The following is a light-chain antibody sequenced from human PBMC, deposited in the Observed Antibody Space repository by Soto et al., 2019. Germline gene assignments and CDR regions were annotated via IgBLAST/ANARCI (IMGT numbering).Light chain of an antibody. J-gene: IGLJ3*02. Sequence: QTVVTQEPSLTVSPGGTVTLTCGSSTGAVTSGYYPYWFQQKPGQAPRTLVYNTSDKHSWAPARFSGSLLGGKAALTLSGAQPEDEAEYYCLLSYSGARVFGGGTKVTVL. V-gene: IGLV7-46*01. CDR2: NTS. CDR3: LLSYSGARV. CDR1: TGAVTSGYY.